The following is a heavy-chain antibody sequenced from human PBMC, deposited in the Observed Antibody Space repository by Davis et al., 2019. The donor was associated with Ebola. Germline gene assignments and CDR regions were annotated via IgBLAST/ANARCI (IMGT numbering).Heavy chain of an antibody. D-gene: IGHD1-26*01. CDR2: ISGSGGST. Sequence: GESLKISCAASGFTFSSYAMSWVRQAPGKGLEWVSAISGSGGSTYYADSVKGRFTISRDNSKNTAYLQMNSLKTEDTAVYYCTGTIVGATRVDYWGQGTLVTVSS. J-gene: IGHJ4*02. V-gene: IGHV3-23*01. CDR1: GFTFSSYA. CDR3: TGTIVGATRVDY.